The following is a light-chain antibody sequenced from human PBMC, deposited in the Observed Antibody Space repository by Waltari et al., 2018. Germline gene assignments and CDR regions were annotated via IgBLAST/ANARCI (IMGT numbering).Light chain of an antibody. CDR3: QQYSSAPIT. J-gene: IGKJ5*01. V-gene: IGKV1-27*01. Sequence: DIQMTQYPSSLSASVGDRVTITCRASQGITNYLAWYQQKPGKVPKALIFAATTLQSGVPSRFSASGSGTDFTLTVSSLQPEDVATYYCQQYSSAPITFGQGTRLEIK. CDR1: QGITNY. CDR2: AAT.